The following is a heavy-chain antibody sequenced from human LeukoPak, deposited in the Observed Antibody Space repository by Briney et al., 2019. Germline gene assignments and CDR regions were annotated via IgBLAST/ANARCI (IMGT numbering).Heavy chain of an antibody. CDR3: ARAPRPVAGTLFDY. Sequence: GGSLRLSCAASGFTFSSYEMNWVRHAPGKGLEWVSYISSSGSTIYYADSVKGRFTISRDNAKNSLYLQMNSLRAEDTAVYYCARAPRPVAGTLFDYWGQGTLVTVSS. V-gene: IGHV3-48*03. J-gene: IGHJ4*02. CDR2: ISSSGSTI. D-gene: IGHD6-19*01. CDR1: GFTFSSYE.